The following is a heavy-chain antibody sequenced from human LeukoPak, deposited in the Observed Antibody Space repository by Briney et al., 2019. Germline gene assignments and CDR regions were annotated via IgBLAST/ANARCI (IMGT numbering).Heavy chain of an antibody. CDR1: GGSFSGYY. J-gene: IGHJ3*02. CDR3: ARGLHRSDAFDI. V-gene: IGHV4-34*01. CDR2: INHSGST. Sequence: SETLSLTCAVYGGSFSGYYWSWIRQPPGKGLEWIGEINHSGSTNYNPSLKSRVTISVDTSKSQFSLKLSSVTAADTAVYYCARGLHRSDAFDIWGQGTMVTVSS.